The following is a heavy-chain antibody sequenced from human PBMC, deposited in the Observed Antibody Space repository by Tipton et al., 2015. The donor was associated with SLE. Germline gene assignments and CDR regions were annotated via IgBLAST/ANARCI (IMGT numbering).Heavy chain of an antibody. CDR1: GFTFSSYA. J-gene: IGHJ6*03. Sequence: SLRLSCAASGFTFSSYAMHWVRQAPGKGLEWVAVISYDGSNKYCADSVKGRFTISRDNSKNTLYLQMNSLRAEDTAVYYCARDGLAWGYYYYIDVWGKGTTVTVSS. CDR3: ARDGLAWGYYYYIDV. V-gene: IGHV3-30*04. D-gene: IGHD3-16*01. CDR2: ISYDGSNK.